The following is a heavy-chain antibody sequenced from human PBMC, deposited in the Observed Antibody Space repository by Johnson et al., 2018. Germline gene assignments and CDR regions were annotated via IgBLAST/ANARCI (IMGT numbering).Heavy chain of an antibody. V-gene: IGHV1-58*01. CDR1: GFTFTSSA. CDR2: IVVCSGNP. CDR3: AAEHYYDSSGLLAGEYFQH. D-gene: IGHD3-22*01. J-gene: IGHJ1*01. Sequence: QLVESGPEVKKPGTSXKVSCKASGFTFTSSAVQWVRQARGQRLEWIGWIVVCSGNPNYAQKFQERVTIPRDISTSTAYMERSSLRSEDTAVYYCAAEHYYDSSGLLAGEYFQHWGQGTLVTVSS.